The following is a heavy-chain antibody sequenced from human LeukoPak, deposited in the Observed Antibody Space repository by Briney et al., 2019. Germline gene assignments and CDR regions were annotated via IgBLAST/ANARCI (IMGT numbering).Heavy chain of an antibody. CDR3: AKPNSDFLSGYYDY. J-gene: IGHJ4*02. CDR1: GFTFSSYA. D-gene: IGHD3-3*01. Sequence: GGSLRLSCVASGFTFSSYAMSWVRQAPGKGLEWVSVISGSGGSTNYVDSVKGRFTISRDTSKNTLYLQVTSLRAEDTAVYYCAKPNSDFLSGYYDYWGQGTLVTVSS. V-gene: IGHV3-23*01. CDR2: ISGSGGST.